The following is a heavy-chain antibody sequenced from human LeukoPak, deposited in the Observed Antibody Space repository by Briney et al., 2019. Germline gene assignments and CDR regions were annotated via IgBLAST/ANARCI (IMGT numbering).Heavy chain of an antibody. Sequence: GGSLRLSCAASGFTFSGYWMSWVRQAPGKGLEWVANIKQDGGERYYVDSVKGRFTISRDNAKNSLYLQMNSLRAEDTAVYVRAMIEQVVSNVEGGYWGQGTLVTVSS. CDR1: GFTFSGYW. J-gene: IGHJ4*02. V-gene: IGHV3-7*01. CDR3: AMIEQVVSNVEGGY. CDR2: IKQDGGER. D-gene: IGHD6-6*01.